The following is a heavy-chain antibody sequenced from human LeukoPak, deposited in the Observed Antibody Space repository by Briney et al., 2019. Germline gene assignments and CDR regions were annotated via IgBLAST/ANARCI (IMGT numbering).Heavy chain of an antibody. CDR2: ISGSGGST. Sequence: PGGSLRLSCAASGFTFSSYAMSWVRQAPGKGLEWVSAISGSGGSTYYADSVQGRFTISRDNSKSTLYLQMNNLRAEDTAVYYCAKDLHWGLDYWGQGTLVTVSS. D-gene: IGHD7-27*01. V-gene: IGHV3-23*01. CDR1: GFTFSSYA. J-gene: IGHJ4*02. CDR3: AKDLHWGLDY.